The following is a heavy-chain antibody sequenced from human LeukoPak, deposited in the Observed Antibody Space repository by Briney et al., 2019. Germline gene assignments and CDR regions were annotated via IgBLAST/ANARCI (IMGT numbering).Heavy chain of an antibody. CDR3: ARWERHSSSLWYYFDY. CDR1: GGTFSSYA. D-gene: IGHD6-6*01. Sequence: SVKVSCKASGGTFSSYAISWLRQAPGQGLEWMGGIIPIFGTANYAQKFQGRVTITTDESTSTAYMELSSLRSEDTAVYYCARWERHSSSLWYYFDYWGQGTLVTVSS. CDR2: IIPIFGTA. J-gene: IGHJ4*02. V-gene: IGHV1-69*05.